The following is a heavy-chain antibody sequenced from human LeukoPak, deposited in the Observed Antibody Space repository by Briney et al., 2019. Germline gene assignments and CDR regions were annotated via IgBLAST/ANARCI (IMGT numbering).Heavy chain of an antibody. J-gene: IGHJ4*02. D-gene: IGHD5-12*01. Sequence: SETLSLTCTVSRGSISGSIRSYYWSWLRQPPGKGLEWIGYISSSGSVNDNPSLRSRVTVSVDTSKNQFFLNLSSVSAADTAVYYCARIPLGYSGAYYFDYWGQGTLVTVSP. CDR3: ARIPLGYSGAYYFDY. CDR2: ISSSGSV. V-gene: IGHV4-4*09. CDR1: RGSISGSIRSYY.